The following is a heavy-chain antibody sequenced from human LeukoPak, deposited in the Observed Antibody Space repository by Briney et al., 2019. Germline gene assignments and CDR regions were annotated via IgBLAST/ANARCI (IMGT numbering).Heavy chain of an antibody. Sequence: ASVTVSFKPSGYTFTGYYLHWVRQAPGQALEWMGCMNLNTGATAYAQNFQGRGAMSRDTSIDTAYMDLSSLTSDDTAVYYCARDRVGSGWPRPWYFEFWGQGTLVTVSS. CDR3: ARDRVGSGWPRPWYFEF. J-gene: IGHJ4*02. CDR2: MNLNTGAT. D-gene: IGHD6-19*01. CDR1: GYTFTGYY. V-gene: IGHV1-2*02.